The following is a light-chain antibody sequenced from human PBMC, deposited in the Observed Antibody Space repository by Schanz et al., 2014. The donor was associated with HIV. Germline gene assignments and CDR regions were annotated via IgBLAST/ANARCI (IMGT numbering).Light chain of an antibody. J-gene: IGLJ3*02. Sequence: QSVLTQPPSMSAAPGQRVTISCAGSAFNIGQNYVSWFQQFPGTAPKLLIYVNHQRPSGIPDRFSGSRSGTSATLGITGLQTGDEADYYCATWDRSLSGGVFGGGTKLTVL. CDR2: VNH. CDR1: AFNIGQNY. V-gene: IGLV1-51*01. CDR3: ATWDRSLSGGV.